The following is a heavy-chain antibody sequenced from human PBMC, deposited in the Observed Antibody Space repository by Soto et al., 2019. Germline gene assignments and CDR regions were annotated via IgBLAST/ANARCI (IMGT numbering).Heavy chain of an antibody. Sequence: PSETLSLTCTVSGGSISSGDYYWTWIRHLPGKGLEWIGYIYHSGSAYYNPSLKSRLTMSVDTSKNQFSLKLTSVTAADTAVYYCARDENWGQGTLVTVSS. CDR2: IYHSGSA. CDR3: ARDEN. CDR1: GGSISSGDYY. V-gene: IGHV4-31*03. J-gene: IGHJ4*02.